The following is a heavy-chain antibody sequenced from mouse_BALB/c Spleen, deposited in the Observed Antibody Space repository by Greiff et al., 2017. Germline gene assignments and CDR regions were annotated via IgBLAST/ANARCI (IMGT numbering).Heavy chain of an antibody. D-gene: IGHD6-1*01. CDR3: VGDAGAMDY. CDR1: GFTFNTNA. V-gene: IGHV10S3*01. Sequence: GGGLVQPKGSLKLSCAASGFTFNTNAMNWVRQAPGKGLEWVARIRSKSNNYATYYADSVKDRFTISRDDSQSMLYLQMNNLKTEDTAMYYCVGDAGAMDYWGQGTSVTVSS. CDR2: IRSKSNNYAT. J-gene: IGHJ4*01.